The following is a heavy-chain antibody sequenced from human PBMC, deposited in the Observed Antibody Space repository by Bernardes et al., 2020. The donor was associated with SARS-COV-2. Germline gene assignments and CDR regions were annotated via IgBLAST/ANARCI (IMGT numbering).Heavy chain of an antibody. V-gene: IGHV3-30*03. CDR2: VSPNESER. CDR3: ATYDTSGYYYGA. Sequence: GGSLRLSCTASGFNPGVFAIHWVRQAPGKGLEWVALVSPNESERHYADSVRGRFIISRDNSKNTVFLQMSSLSAEDTAEDYCATYDTSGYYYGAWGQGTLVTFSS. D-gene: IGHD3-22*01. J-gene: IGHJ5*02. CDR1: GFNPGVFA.